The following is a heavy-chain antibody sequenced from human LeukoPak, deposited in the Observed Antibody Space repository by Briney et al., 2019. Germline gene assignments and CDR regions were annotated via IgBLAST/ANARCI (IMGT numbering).Heavy chain of an antibody. V-gene: IGHV4-59*08. J-gene: IGHJ5*02. Sequence: SETLSLTCTVSGGSISSYYWSWIRKPPGKGLEWIGYIYYSGSTNYNPSLKSRVTISVDTSKNQFSLKLSSVTAADTAVYYCARHRRSSGWYGGDNWFDPWGQGTLVTVSS. CDR2: IYYSGST. D-gene: IGHD6-19*01. CDR1: GGSISSYY. CDR3: ARHRRSSGWYGGDNWFDP.